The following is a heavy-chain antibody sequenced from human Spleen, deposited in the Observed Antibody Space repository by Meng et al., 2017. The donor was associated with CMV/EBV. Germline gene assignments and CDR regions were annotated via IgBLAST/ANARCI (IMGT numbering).Heavy chain of an antibody. J-gene: IGHJ4*02. Sequence: SVKVSCKASGGTFRNFAINWVRQAPGQGLEWMGGIISIFTTPNYAQRFQGRVTITTDESTTTAYMELSSLRSEDKAVYYCARSGLEMATVPIFFDSWGQGTLVTVSS. CDR3: ARSGLEMATVPIFFDS. CDR1: GGTFRNFA. V-gene: IGHV1-69*05. D-gene: IGHD5-24*01. CDR2: IISIFTTP.